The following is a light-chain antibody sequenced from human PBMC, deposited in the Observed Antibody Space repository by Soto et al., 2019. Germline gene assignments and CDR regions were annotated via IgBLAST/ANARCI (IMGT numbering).Light chain of an antibody. CDR3: QQRSNWWT. V-gene: IGKV3-11*01. CDR1: QSVSSY. J-gene: IGKJ1*01. CDR2: DAS. Sequence: EVMLTQSPGTLSLSPGERATLSCRASQSVSSYLAWYQQKPGQAPRLLIYDASNMATGSPARFSGSGSGTGFTLTISSLEPEDFAVYYCQQRSNWWTFGQGTKVDIK.